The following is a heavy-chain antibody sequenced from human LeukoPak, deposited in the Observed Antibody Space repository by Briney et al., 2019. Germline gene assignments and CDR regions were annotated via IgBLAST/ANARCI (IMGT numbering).Heavy chain of an antibody. Sequence: PGGSLRLSCAASGFTLSNYGMHWVRQAPGKGLEWVAVLSNDGNNKHYADSVKGRFTISRDNSKNTLYLHMNNLRAEDTAVYYCAKAPIKFVLRFLLADSWGQGTLVTVSS. J-gene: IGHJ4*02. D-gene: IGHD3-3*01. CDR1: GFTLSNYG. CDR3: AKAPIKFVLRFLLADS. CDR2: LSNDGNNK. V-gene: IGHV3-30*18.